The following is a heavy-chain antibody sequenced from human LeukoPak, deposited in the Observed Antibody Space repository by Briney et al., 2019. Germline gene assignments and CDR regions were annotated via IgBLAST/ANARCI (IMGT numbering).Heavy chain of an antibody. Sequence: QPGGSLRLSCAASGFTFSSYWMHWVRQAPGKGLVWVSRINSDGSSTSYADSVKGRFTISRDNANNSLYLQMNSLRAEDTAVYYCARDVVEQQLDLDYWGQGTLVTVSS. D-gene: IGHD6-13*01. V-gene: IGHV3-74*01. CDR3: ARDVVEQQLDLDY. CDR2: INSDGSST. J-gene: IGHJ4*02. CDR1: GFTFSSYW.